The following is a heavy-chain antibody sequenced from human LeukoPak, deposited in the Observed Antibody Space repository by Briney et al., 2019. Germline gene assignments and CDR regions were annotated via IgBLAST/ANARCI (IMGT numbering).Heavy chain of an antibody. Sequence: SETLSLTCTVSGGSISSSSYYWGWIRQPPGKGLEWIGSIYYRGSTYYNSSPKSRVTISADTSKNQFSLKLSSVTAADTAVYYCARRGVGFGVVNYFDYWGQGTLVTVSS. CDR2: IYYRGST. CDR1: GGSISSSSYY. V-gene: IGHV4-39*01. D-gene: IGHD3-3*01. J-gene: IGHJ4*02. CDR3: ARRGVGFGVVNYFDY.